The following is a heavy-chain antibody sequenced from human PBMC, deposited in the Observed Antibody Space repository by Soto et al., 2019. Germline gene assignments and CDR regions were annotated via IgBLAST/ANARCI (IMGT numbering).Heavy chain of an antibody. CDR1: GFSFTSSW. CDR3: AWSATGTAHHYFDY. V-gene: IGHV5-10-1*01. J-gene: IGHJ4*01. CDR2: IDPGDSYT. D-gene: IGHD6-13*01. Sequence: PGESLKISCEGSGFSFTSSWINWVRQMPGKGLEWMGNIDPGDSYTNYSPSFEGHVTISCDKSINTAYLQWNSLKASDTAVYFCAWSATGTAHHYFDYWGPGILVTVVS.